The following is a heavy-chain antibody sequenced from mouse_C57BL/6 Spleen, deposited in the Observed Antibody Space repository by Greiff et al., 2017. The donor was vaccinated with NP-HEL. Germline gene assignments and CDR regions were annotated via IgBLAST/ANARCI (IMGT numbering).Heavy chain of an antibody. CDR2: IHPNSGST. CDR3: AEAQATADY. CDR1: GYTFTSYW. Sequence: VQLQQSGAELVKPGASVKLSCTASGYTFTSYWMHWVKQRPGQGLEWIGMIHPNSGSTNYNEKFKSKATLTVDKSSSTAYMQLSSLTSEDSAVYYCAEAQATADYWGQGTTLTVSS. D-gene: IGHD3-2*02. V-gene: IGHV1-64*01. J-gene: IGHJ2*01.